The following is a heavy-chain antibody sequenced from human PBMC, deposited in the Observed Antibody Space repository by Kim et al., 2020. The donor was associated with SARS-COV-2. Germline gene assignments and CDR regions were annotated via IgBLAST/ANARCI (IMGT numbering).Heavy chain of an antibody. CDR3: AKIYCSSTSCFRTDVVA. Sequence: GGSLRLSCAASGFTFSSYSMNWVRQAPGKGLEWVSSISSSSSYIYYADSVKGRFTISRDNAKNSLYLQMNSLRAEDTAVYYCAKIYCSSTSCFRTDVVACAQGTLVTVSS. J-gene: IGHJ5*02. CDR2: ISSSSSYI. D-gene: IGHD2-2*01. CDR1: GFTFSSYS. V-gene: IGHV3-21*06.